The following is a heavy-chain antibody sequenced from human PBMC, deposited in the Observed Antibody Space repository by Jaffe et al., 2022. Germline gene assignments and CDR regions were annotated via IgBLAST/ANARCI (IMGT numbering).Heavy chain of an antibody. V-gene: IGHV3-48*03. CDR3: AREVNTRGSWDSLLDY. CDR2: ISSSGSTI. Sequence: EVQLVESGGGLVQPGGSLRLSCAASGFTFSSYEMNWVRQAPGKGLEWVSYISSSGSTIYYADSVKGRFTISRDNAKNSLYLQMNSLRAEDTAVYYCAREVNTRGSWDSLLDYWGQGTLVTVSS. J-gene: IGHJ4*02. CDR1: GFTFSSYE. D-gene: IGHD3-22*01.